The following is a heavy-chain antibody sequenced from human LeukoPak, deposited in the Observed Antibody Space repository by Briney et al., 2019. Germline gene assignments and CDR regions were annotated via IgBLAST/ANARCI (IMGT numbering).Heavy chain of an antibody. CDR3: ARSRAYYYDSSGLFDY. Sequence: ASVKVSCKASGYTFTSYDINWVRQATGQGLEWMGWMNPNSGNTGYAQKFQGRVTITRNTSISTAYMELSSLRSEDTAVYYCARSRAYYYDSSGLFDYWGQGTLVTVSS. J-gene: IGHJ4*02. V-gene: IGHV1-8*01. CDR2: MNPNSGNT. CDR1: GYTFTSYD. D-gene: IGHD3-22*01.